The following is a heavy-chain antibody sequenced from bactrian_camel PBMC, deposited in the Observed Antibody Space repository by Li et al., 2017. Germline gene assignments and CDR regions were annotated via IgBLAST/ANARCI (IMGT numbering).Heavy chain of an antibody. J-gene: IGHJ4*01. CDR3: AAVACPFWVVPGLKTEQYAY. D-gene: IGHD7*01. Sequence: QLVESGGGSVQAGETLRLSCTASGFSFDDSDINWYRQTPGHACELVSTLTGAGITYYADSVKGRFAISQDNAKNTVYLQMNILKPEDTGMYYCAAVACPFWVVPGLKTEQYAYWGQGTQVTVS. CDR2: LTGAGIT. CDR1: GFSFDDSD. V-gene: IGHV3S55*01.